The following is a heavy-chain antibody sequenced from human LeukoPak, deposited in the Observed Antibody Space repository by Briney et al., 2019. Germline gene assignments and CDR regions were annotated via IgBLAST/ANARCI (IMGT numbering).Heavy chain of an antibody. J-gene: IGHJ4*02. Sequence: ASVKVSCKASGYTFTSYAMNWVRQAPGQGLEWMGWINTNTGNPTYAQGFTGRFVFSLDTSVSTAYLQISSLKAEDTAVYYCARDPVKFLDSSGSFDYWGQRTLVTVSS. V-gene: IGHV7-4-1*02. D-gene: IGHD3-22*01. CDR2: INTNTGNP. CDR1: GYTFTSYA. CDR3: ARDPVKFLDSSGSFDY.